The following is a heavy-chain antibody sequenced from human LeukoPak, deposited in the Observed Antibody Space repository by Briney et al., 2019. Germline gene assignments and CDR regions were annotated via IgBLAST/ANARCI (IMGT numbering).Heavy chain of an antibody. CDR3: AKDLQYYDILTGYSGNWFDP. D-gene: IGHD3-9*01. V-gene: IGHV3-30*04. Sequence: GGSLRLSCAASEFTFSNYAMHWVRQAPGKGLEWVAVISYDGSNKFYADSVKGRFTISRDNSKNTLYLQMNSLRAEDTAVYYCAKDLQYYDILTGYSGNWFDPWGQGTLVTVSS. J-gene: IGHJ5*02. CDR1: EFTFSNYA. CDR2: ISYDGSNK.